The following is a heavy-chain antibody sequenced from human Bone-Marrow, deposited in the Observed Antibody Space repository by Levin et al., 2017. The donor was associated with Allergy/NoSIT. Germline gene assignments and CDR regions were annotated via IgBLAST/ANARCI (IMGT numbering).Heavy chain of an antibody. V-gene: IGHV4-31*03. CDR3: ARIPDTTSEFDY. Sequence: SCTVSGGSIRSGGYYWSWLRQHPGKGLEWIGYIYDSGSTSYNPSLESRVAISVDTSKNQFYLKLTSLTAADTAVYYCARIPDTTSEFDYWGQGTLVTVSS. CDR2: IYDSGST. CDR1: GGSIRSGGYY. D-gene: IGHD5-18*01. J-gene: IGHJ4*02.